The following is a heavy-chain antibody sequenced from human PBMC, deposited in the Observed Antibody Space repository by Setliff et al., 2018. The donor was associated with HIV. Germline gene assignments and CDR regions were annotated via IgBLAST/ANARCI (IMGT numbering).Heavy chain of an antibody. CDR2: TRSVSDGGRT. Sequence: GGSLRLSCVASAASGFTFSDAWMSWVRQAPGKGLEWVGRTRSVSDGGRTDYAAPVKGRFTISRDDSKNMLYLQMNSLKIEDTAVYYCTRGAGAGPNFHLDSWGQGTLVTVSS. CDR1: GFTFSDAW. V-gene: IGHV3-15*01. J-gene: IGHJ4*02. D-gene: IGHD6-19*01. CDR3: TRGAGAGPNFHLDS.